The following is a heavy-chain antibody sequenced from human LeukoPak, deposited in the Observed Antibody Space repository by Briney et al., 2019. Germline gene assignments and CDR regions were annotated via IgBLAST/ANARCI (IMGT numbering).Heavy chain of an antibody. V-gene: IGHV3-7*03. CDR1: GFMFSSNW. Sequence: GGSLRLSCAASGFMFSSNWMSWVRQAPGKGLEWVANIKQDGSEKYYVDSVKGRFTISRDNAKNSLYLQMNSLRAEDTAVYYCARDWGSSLGYWGQGTLVTVSS. D-gene: IGHD3-16*01. J-gene: IGHJ4*02. CDR2: IKQDGSEK. CDR3: ARDWGSSLGY.